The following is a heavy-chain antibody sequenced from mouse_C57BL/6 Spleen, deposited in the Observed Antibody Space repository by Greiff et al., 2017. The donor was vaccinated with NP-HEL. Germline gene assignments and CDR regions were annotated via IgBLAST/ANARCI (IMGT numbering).Heavy chain of an antibody. J-gene: IGHJ4*01. CDR1: GFNIKNTY. CDR2: IDPANGNT. V-gene: IGHV14-3*01. CDR3: ARSRDYDYYAMDY. Sequence: EVQGVESVAELVRPGASVKLSCTASGFNIKNTYMHWVKQRPEQGLVWIGRIDPANGNTKYAPKFQGKATITADTSSNTAYLQLSSLTSEDTAIYYCARSRDYDYYAMDYWGQGTSVTVSS. D-gene: IGHD2-4*01.